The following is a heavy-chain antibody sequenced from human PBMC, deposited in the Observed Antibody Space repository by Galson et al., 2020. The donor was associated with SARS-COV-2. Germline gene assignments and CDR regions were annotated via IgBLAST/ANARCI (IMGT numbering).Heavy chain of an antibody. Sequence: GESLKISCAASGFAFSSYWMSCLRQAPGKGLEWVANIQHNGGEKYYLESVTGRFTISRDNVRNSLSLQMDSLRVEDTAVYYCARSTGSGWYDYWGQGTLVTVSS. CDR2: IQHNGGEK. J-gene: IGHJ4*02. V-gene: IGHV3-7*01. CDR1: GFAFSSYW. CDR3: ARSTGSGWYDY. D-gene: IGHD6-19*01.